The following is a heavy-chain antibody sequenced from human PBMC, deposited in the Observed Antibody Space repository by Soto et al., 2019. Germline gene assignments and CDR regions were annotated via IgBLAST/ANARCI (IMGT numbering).Heavy chain of an antibody. D-gene: IGHD2-8*01. CDR3: ARADLGYCTNGVCYTLEFDY. Sequence: ASVKVSCKASGYTFTSYDINWVRQATGQGLEWMGWMNPNSGNTNYAQKFQGRVTITRDTSASTAYMELSSLRSEDTAVYYCARADLGYCTNGVCYTLEFDYWGQGTLVTVSS. J-gene: IGHJ4*02. CDR2: MNPNSGNT. CDR1: GYTFTSYD. V-gene: IGHV1-8*01.